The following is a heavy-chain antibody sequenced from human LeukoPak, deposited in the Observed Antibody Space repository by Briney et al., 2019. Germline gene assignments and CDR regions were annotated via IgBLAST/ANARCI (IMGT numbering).Heavy chain of an antibody. CDR3: ATPLMGGGSGSYYRDY. J-gene: IGHJ4*02. V-gene: IGHV4-59*08. Sequence: SETLSLTCTVSGGSISSYYWSWIRQPPGKGLEWIGYIFYSGSTNYNPSLKSRVTISVDPSKNQFSLKLSSVTAADTAVYYCATPLMGGGSGSYYRDYWGQGTLVTVSS. CDR1: GGSISSYY. D-gene: IGHD3-10*01. CDR2: IFYSGST.